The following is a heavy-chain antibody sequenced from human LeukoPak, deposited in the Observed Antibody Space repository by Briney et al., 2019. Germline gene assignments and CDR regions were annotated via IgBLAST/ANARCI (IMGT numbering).Heavy chain of an antibody. Sequence: GGSLRLSCAASGFTFSSYGMLWVRQAPGKGLEWVAVIWYDGSNKYYADSVKGRFTISRDNSKNTLYLQMNSLRAEDTAVYYCARDPSEGYFDYWGQGTLVTVSS. V-gene: IGHV3-33*01. J-gene: IGHJ4*02. CDR3: ARDPSEGYFDY. CDR2: IWYDGSNK. CDR1: GFTFSSYG.